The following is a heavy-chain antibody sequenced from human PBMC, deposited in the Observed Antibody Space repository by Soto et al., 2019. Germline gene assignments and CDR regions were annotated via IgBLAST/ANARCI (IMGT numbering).Heavy chain of an antibody. Sequence: QITLKESGPTLVRPTQTLTLTCTFSGFSPSTSGLGVGWIRQPPGKALEWLALIYWNADKRYSPSLKARLTITEDTSKSQVVLTMTNMDPGDTATYYCAHRPSGWYLFDYWGQGTLVTVSS. V-gene: IGHV2-5*01. CDR3: AHRPSGWYLFDY. J-gene: IGHJ4*02. CDR1: GFSPSTSGLG. CDR2: IYWNADK. D-gene: IGHD6-19*01.